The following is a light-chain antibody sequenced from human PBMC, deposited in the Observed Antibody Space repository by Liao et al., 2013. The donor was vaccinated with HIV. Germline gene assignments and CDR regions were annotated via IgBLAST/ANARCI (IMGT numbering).Light chain of an antibody. Sequence: SYDLTQPPSVSVSPGQTATITCSGNKLGDKYACWYQQKPGQSPVVVIYQDNKRPSGIPERFSGSNSGNTATLTISGTQAMDEADYYCQAWDSSTYVFGPGTKVTVL. CDR3: QAWDSSTYV. CDR2: QDN. V-gene: IGLV3-1*01. J-gene: IGLJ1*01. CDR1: KLGDKY.